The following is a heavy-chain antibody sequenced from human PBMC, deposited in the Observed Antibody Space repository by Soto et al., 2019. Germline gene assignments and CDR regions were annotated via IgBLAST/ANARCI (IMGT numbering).Heavy chain of an antibody. CDR3: ARDGREASGMDV. CDR1: GGSISSHY. CDR2: IYYRGST. D-gene: IGHD1-26*01. J-gene: IGHJ6*02. Sequence: SETLSLTXTVSGGSISSHYWSWVRQAPGKGLEWIGHIYYRGSTSYNPSLRSRSTISVDASNNQFSLKLNSVTTADTAVYYCARDGREASGMDVWGQGTKVTVSS. V-gene: IGHV4-59*11.